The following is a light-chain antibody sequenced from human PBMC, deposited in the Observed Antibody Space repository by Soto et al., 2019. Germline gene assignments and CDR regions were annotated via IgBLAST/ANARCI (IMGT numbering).Light chain of an antibody. J-gene: IGLJ1*01. V-gene: IGLV2-14*01. CDR1: SGDFGAYNY. Sequence: QSALTQPACVSGSPGQSITISCTGTSGDFGAYNYVSWYQQYPGKVPKLLIYNVSNRPSGVSNRFSGSKSGNTASLTISGLQAEDEADYFWTSCTRGALYVCGAGTKVTVL. CDR3: TSCTRGALYV. CDR2: NVS.